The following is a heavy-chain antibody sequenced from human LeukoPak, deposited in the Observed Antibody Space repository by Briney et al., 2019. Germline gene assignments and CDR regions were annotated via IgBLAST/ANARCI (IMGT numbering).Heavy chain of an antibody. CDR1: GFTFSSYW. D-gene: IGHD2-2*01. Sequence: GGSLRLSCAASGFTFSSYWMNWARQAPGKGLEWVSSISSSSSYIYYADSVKGRFTISRDNAKNSLYLQMNSLRAEDTAVYYCARDVWDIVVVPAAMPFGMDVWGQGTTVTVSS. V-gene: IGHV3-21*01. CDR2: ISSSSSYI. J-gene: IGHJ6*02. CDR3: ARDVWDIVVVPAAMPFGMDV.